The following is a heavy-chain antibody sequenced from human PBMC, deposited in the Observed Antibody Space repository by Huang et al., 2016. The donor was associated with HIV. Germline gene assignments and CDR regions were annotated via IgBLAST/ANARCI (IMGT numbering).Heavy chain of an antibody. CDR2: INHRGNT. CDR1: GGSFSGYY. CDR3: ARRYNSRRDY. V-gene: IGHV4-34*02. D-gene: IGHD3-22*01. Sequence: QVQLEQWGAGLLKASETLSLTCAVYGGSFSGYYWNWLRQAPGKGLEWVGEINHRGNTNYNPSLKSRVNMSVYTSKSQFSLYLTSLSAADTGTYFCARRYNSRRDYWGRGTLVTVHS. J-gene: IGHJ4*02.